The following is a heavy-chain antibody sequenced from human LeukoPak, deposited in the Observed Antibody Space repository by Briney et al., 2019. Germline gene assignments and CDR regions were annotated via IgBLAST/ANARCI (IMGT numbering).Heavy chain of an antibody. CDR2: IIPIFGTA. J-gene: IGHJ4*02. D-gene: IGHD2-8*01. Sequence: GASVTVSCKASGGTFSSYAISWVRQAPGQGLEWMGGIIPIFGTANYAQKFQGRVTITADKSTSTAYMELSSLRSEDTAVYYCARAGRMVYAIFFDYWGQGTLVTVSS. CDR3: ARAGRMVYAIFFDY. CDR1: GGTFSSYA. V-gene: IGHV1-69*06.